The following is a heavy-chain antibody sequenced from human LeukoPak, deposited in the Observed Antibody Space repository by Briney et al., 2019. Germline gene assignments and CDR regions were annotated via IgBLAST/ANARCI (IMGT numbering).Heavy chain of an antibody. Sequence: SVKVSCKASGGAFSSYAISWVRQAPGQGLEWMGGIIPIFGTANYAQKFQGRATITADESTSTAYMELSSLRSEDTAVYYCATLRYCSSTSCLKVIDYWGQGTLVTVSS. J-gene: IGHJ4*02. D-gene: IGHD2-2*01. CDR3: ATLRYCSSTSCLKVIDY. CDR2: IIPIFGTA. CDR1: GGAFSSYA. V-gene: IGHV1-69*01.